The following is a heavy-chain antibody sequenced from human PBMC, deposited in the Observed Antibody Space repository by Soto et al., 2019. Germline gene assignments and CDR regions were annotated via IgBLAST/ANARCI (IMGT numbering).Heavy chain of an antibody. CDR1: GGSFSGYY. Sequence: SETLSLTCAVYGGSFSGYYWSWIRQPPGKGPEWIGEINHSGSTNYNPSLKSRVTISVDTSKNQFSLKLSSVTAADTAVYYCARGQVVVPAATYYYYMDVWGKGTTVTVSS. CDR2: INHSGST. J-gene: IGHJ6*03. V-gene: IGHV4-34*01. CDR3: ARGQVVVPAATYYYYMDV. D-gene: IGHD2-2*01.